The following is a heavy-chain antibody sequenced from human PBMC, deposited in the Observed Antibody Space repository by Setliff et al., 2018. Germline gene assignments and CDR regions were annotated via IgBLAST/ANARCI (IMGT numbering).Heavy chain of an antibody. CDR3: NRWATTQSYSAY. V-gene: IGHV3-49*02. J-gene: IGHJ4*02. CDR1: GFRFTSHW. Sequence: PGESLKISCQGSGFRFTSHWIGWVRQMPGKGLEWVGFIRSKASGGTTEYAASVKGRFSISRDDSKSIAYLQMNSLKAEDTALYYCNRWATTQSYSAYWGQGTLVTVSS. CDR2: IRSKASGGTT.